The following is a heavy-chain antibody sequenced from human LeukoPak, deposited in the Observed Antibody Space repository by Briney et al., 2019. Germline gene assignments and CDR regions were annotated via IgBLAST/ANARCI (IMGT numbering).Heavy chain of an antibody. V-gene: IGHV1-18*01. D-gene: IGHD6-19*01. CDR1: GYTFTSYG. J-gene: IGHJ4*02. CDR3: ARGGNSGWRTPNDDY. Sequence: ASVKVSCMASGYTFTSYGISWVRQAPGQGLEWMGWSSAYNGNTNYAQKLQGRVTMTTDTSTNTAYMELRSLRSDDTAIYYCARGGNSGWRTPNDDYWGQGTLVTVSS. CDR2: SSAYNGNT.